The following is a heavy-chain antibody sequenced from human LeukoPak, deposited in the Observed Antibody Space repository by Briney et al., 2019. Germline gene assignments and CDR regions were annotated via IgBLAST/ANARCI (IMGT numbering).Heavy chain of an antibody. J-gene: IGHJ4*02. CDR1: GYTFTGYY. CDR3: ARTGGYSGYDTPDY. CDR2: INPNSGGT. D-gene: IGHD5-12*01. V-gene: IGHV1-2*02. Sequence: ASVKVSXKASGYTFTGYYMHWVRQAPGQGLEWMGWINPNSGGTNYAQKFQGRVTMTRDTSISTAYMELSRLRSDDTAVYYCARTGGYSGYDTPDYWGQGTLVTVSS.